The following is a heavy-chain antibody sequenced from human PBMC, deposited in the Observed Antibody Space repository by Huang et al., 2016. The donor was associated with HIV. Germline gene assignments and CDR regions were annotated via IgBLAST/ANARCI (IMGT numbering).Heavy chain of an antibody. J-gene: IGHJ4*02. CDR1: GFTLNNYG. CDR2: SSANGKNS. V-gene: IGHV3-48*01. Sequence: VQFEVSGGTLVQPGASLRLSCSVSGFTLNNYGYHWVRQAPREGLYGIAYSSANGKNSHYADTVRGRFNISRDSVKSTIKLQKTKVTVKDSGVYCWARDGGDNIWTTYATYYLDLWGQGTPVTVSS. CDR3: ARDGGDNIWTTYATYYLDL. D-gene: IGHD3-16*01.